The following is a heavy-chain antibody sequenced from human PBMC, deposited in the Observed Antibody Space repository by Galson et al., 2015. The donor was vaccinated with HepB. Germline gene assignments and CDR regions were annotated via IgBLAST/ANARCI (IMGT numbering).Heavy chain of an antibody. D-gene: IGHD3-10*01. CDR1: GFTFDDYT. CDR2: ISWDGGST. V-gene: IGHV3-43*01. Sequence: LRLSCAASGFTFDDYTMHWVRQAPGKGLEWVSLISWDGGSTYYADSVKGRFTISRDNSKNSLYLQMNSLRTEDTALYYCAKGRAPWFGEPEVSAPVFDPWGQGTLVTVSS. CDR3: AKGRAPWFGEPEVSAPVFDP. J-gene: IGHJ5*02.